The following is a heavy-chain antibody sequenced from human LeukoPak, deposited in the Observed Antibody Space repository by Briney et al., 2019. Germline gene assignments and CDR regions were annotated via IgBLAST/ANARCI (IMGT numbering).Heavy chain of an antibody. CDR3: ATYYYDSSGYNTYFDY. CDR1: GYTFTSYD. CDR2: MNPNSGNT. Sequence: PGASVKVSCKASGYTFTSYDINWVRQATGQGLEWMGWMNPNSGNTGYAQKFQGRVTTTRNTSISTAYMELSSLRSEDTAVYYCATYYYDSSGYNTYFDYWGQGTLVTVSS. J-gene: IGHJ4*02. D-gene: IGHD3-22*01. V-gene: IGHV1-8*01.